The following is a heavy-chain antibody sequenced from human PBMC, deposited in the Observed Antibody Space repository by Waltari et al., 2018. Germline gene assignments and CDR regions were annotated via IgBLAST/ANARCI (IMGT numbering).Heavy chain of an antibody. V-gene: IGHV1-69-2*01. J-gene: IGHJ4*02. D-gene: IGHD3-10*01. CDR2: VYPEDGET. CDR3: ATGLLFGGLLADY. CDR1: GYTFTDYY. Sequence: EVQLVQSGAEVKKPGATVKISCNASGYTFTDYYMHLVQPAPGKGLDWMGRVYPEDGETRYAEKFQGRVTITADTSTDTAYMELSSLRSEDTAVYYCATGLLFGGLLADYWGQGTLVTVSS.